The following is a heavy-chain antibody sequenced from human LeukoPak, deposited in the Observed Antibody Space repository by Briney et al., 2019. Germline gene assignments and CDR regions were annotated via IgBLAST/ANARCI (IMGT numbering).Heavy chain of an antibody. J-gene: IGHJ4*02. Sequence: GGSLRLSCAASGFTLIDYYMGWIRQAPGKGLEWVSYISSSGSTIYYADSVKGRFTISRDNAKNSLYLQMNSLRAEDTAVYYCARSYSSGYDYWGQGTLVTVSS. CDR3: ARSYSSGYDY. D-gene: IGHD6-19*01. CDR2: ISSSGSTI. CDR1: GFTLIDYY. V-gene: IGHV3-11*01.